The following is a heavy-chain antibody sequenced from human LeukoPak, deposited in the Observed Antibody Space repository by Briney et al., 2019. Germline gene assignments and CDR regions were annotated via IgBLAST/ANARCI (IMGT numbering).Heavy chain of an antibody. V-gene: IGHV4-31*03. J-gene: IGHJ5*02. Sequence: PSETLSLTCTISGGSIRRGGYFWNWIRHHPGKGLEWIGNIYYTGATYDNPSLKGRVAMSVDAAKNQFSLNLTSVTAEDTAVYFCARGLKYDWLVGNNWFDPWGQGILVTVSS. CDR1: GGSIRRGGYF. D-gene: IGHD6-19*01. CDR2: IYYTGAT. CDR3: ARGLKYDWLVGNNWFDP.